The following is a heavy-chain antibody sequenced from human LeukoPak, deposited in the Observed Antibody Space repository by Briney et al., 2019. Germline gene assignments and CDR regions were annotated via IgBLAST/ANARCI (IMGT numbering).Heavy chain of an antibody. D-gene: IGHD5-18*01. J-gene: IGHJ5*02. CDR2: MNPNSGHT. Sequence: ASVKVSCKASGGTFSSYAISWVRQAPGQGLEWMGWMNPNSGHTGYAQKFQGRLSMTRNTSIRTAYMELSSLRSDDSAVYYCARGGGYSAGHETFLDPWGQGTLVTVSS. CDR1: GGTFSSYA. V-gene: IGHV1-8*02. CDR3: ARGGGYSAGHETFLDP.